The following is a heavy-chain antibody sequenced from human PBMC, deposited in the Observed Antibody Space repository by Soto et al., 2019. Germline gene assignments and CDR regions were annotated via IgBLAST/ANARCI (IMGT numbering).Heavy chain of an antibody. CDR3: ARQAIFGVIIIVFDI. CDR2: IDPSDSYT. J-gene: IGHJ3*02. D-gene: IGHD3-3*01. CDR1: GYSFSSYW. V-gene: IGHV5-10-1*01. Sequence: PGESLKISCKGSGYSFSSYWITWVRQMPGKGLEWMGRIDPSDSYTNYSPSFQGHVTISADKSISTAYLQWSSLKASDTAMYYCARQAIFGVIIIVFDIGGQGTMVPVSS.